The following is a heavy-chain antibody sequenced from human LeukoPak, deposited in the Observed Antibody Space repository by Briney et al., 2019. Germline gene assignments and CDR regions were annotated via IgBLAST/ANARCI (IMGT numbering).Heavy chain of an antibody. CDR3: ARDTVNGPFVVSLDY. CDR2: ISSSGSTI. D-gene: IGHD2-8*01. J-gene: IGHJ4*02. CDR1: GFTLSSYE. V-gene: IGHV3-48*03. Sequence: GGSRRLSCAASGFTLSSYEMNWVRQAPGKGLEWVSYISSSGSTIYVADSLRGRFTISRDNAKNSLYLQMNSLRVEDTAIYYCARDTVNGPFVVSLDYWGQGALVTVSS.